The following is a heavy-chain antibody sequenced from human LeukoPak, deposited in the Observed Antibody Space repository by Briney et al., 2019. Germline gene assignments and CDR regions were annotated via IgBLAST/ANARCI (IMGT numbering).Heavy chain of an antibody. CDR3: ARVEYSSSSYYMDV. D-gene: IGHD6-13*01. J-gene: IGHJ6*03. CDR2: IKQDGSEK. V-gene: IGHV3-7*02. CDR1: GFTLSSYW. Sequence: GGSLRLSCAASGFTLSSYWMSWVRQAPGKGLEWVANIKQDGSEKYYVDSVKGRFTISRDNAKNSLYLQMNSLRAEDTAVYYCARVEYSSSSYYMDVWGKGTTVTVSS.